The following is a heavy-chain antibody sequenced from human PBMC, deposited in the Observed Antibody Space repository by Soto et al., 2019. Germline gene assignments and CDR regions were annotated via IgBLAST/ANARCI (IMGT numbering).Heavy chain of an antibody. V-gene: IGHV1-18*04. Sequence: ASVKVSCKASGYTFTSYGISWVRQAPGQGLEWMGWISAYNGNTNYAQKLQGRVTMTTDTSTSTAYMELRSLRSDDTAVYYCARDPGITMIVGGYFDYWGQGTLVTVSS. CDR1: GYTFTSYG. CDR2: ISAYNGNT. J-gene: IGHJ4*02. CDR3: ARDPGITMIVGGYFDY. D-gene: IGHD3-22*01.